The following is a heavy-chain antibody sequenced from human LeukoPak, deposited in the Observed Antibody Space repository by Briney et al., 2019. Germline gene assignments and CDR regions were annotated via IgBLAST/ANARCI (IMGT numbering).Heavy chain of an antibody. CDR2: IYRGETT. CDR3: ATHWLEATKTYACWFDP. CDR1: GGSINNYW. J-gene: IGHJ5*02. Sequence: PSETLPLTCSVSGGSINNYWWSWIRQPPGKGLEWIGYIYRGETTNYNPSLKSRVTLSVDTSKNQISLKLNSVTASDTAVYYCATHWLEATKTYACWFDPWGQGTLVTVSS. D-gene: IGHD2-8*01. V-gene: IGHV4-4*09.